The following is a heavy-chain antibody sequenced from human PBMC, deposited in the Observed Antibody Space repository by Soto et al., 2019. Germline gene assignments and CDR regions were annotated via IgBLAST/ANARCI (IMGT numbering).Heavy chain of an antibody. CDR2: FNPNTGAT. CDR1: GYTFTVSY. Sequence: QVQLVQSGAEMKKPGASVKVSCKASGYTFTVSYIHWMRQAPGQGFEWMGWFNPNTGATHYAQKFQGRVTMTRDTSIGTAYMELSRLRSDDTTVYYCAKEHRFCSGGSCAIDFWGQGTLVTVSS. V-gene: IGHV1-2*02. CDR3: AKEHRFCSGGSCAIDF. D-gene: IGHD2-15*01. J-gene: IGHJ4*02.